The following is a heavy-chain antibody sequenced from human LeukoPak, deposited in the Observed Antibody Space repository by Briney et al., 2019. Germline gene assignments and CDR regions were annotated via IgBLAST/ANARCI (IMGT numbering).Heavy chain of an antibody. Sequence: GGSLRLSCAASGFTFSDHYMSWIRKAPGKGLEWVSYIGRSGSTIYYADSVKGRFTISRENAKNSVFLQMNSLRVEYTAVYYCARIGGPGLWTYWGQGTLVTVSS. J-gene: IGHJ4*02. V-gene: IGHV3-11*01. CDR3: ARIGGPGLWTY. D-gene: IGHD3-10*01. CDR1: GFTFSDHY. CDR2: IGRSGSTI.